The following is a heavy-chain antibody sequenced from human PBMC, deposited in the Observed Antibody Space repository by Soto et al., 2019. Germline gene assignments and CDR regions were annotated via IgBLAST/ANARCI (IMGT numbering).Heavy chain of an antibody. D-gene: IGHD3-16*01. CDR2: IWYDGSKK. V-gene: IGHV3-33*01. CDR1: GFTFSSYG. Sequence: QVQLVESGGGVVQPGRSLRLSCAASGFTFSSYGMHWVRQAPGKGLGWVAVIWYDGSKKYYADSVKGRFTISRDNSKNTLYLQMNSLRAEDTAVYYCARAVEAGLVYYYYGMDVWGPGTTVTVSS. CDR3: ARAVEAGLVYYYYGMDV. J-gene: IGHJ6*02.